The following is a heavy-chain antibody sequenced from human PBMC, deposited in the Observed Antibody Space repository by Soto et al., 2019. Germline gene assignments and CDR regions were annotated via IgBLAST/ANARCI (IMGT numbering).Heavy chain of an antibody. CDR1: GFSLRDYW. J-gene: IGHJ5*02. Sequence: SLRLSCLASGFSLRDYWIHWVRQVPGKGLVWVSRIDHDGSNKYYADSVKGRFTVSRDISKYTLYLQMNSLRTEDTAVYYCAKDHYDTSGYYRFDPWGQGTLVTVSS. V-gene: IGHV3-30*18. D-gene: IGHD3-22*01. CDR3: AKDHYDTSGYYRFDP. CDR2: IDHDGSNK.